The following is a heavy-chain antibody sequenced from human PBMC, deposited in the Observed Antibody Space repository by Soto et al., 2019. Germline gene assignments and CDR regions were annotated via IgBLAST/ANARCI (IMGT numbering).Heavy chain of an antibody. CDR1: GFTFSSDA. V-gene: IGHV3-23*01. CDR3: AKGITMIVVVIGGIDY. J-gene: IGHJ4*02. Sequence: EVQLLESGGGLVQPGGSLRLSCAASGFTFSSDAMSWVRQAPGKGLEWVSAISGSGGSTYYADSVKGRFTISRDNSKNTLYLQMISLRAEDTAVYYCAKGITMIVVVIGGIDYWGQGTLVTVSS. CDR2: ISGSGGST. D-gene: IGHD3-22*01.